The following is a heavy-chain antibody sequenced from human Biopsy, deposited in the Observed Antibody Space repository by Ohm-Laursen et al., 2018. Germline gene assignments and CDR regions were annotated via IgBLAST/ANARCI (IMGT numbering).Heavy chain of an antibody. CDR1: TFSSYG. CDR3: ARHPTGFWFDP. Sequence: TFSSYGMSWVRQAPGKGLEWIGSIFYSGIIYYNPSLKSRVSISVDTSKNQFSLNLNPVTAADTAVYYCARHPTGFWFDPWGQGTLVIVSS. V-gene: IGHV4-39*01. J-gene: IGHJ5*02. CDR2: IFYSGII.